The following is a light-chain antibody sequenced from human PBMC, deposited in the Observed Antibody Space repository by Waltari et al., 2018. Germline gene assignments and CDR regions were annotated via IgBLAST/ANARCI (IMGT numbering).Light chain of an antibody. V-gene: IGKV3-20*01. CDR1: QSVTRTY. CDR3: QQYGDSPLT. J-gene: IGKJ4*01. CDR2: GVS. Sequence: EIVLTQSPGTLSLSPGERATLSCRASQSVTRTYLAWYQQKPGQAPRLLIYGVSSRATGIPDRFSGSGSGTDFTLTISRLDPEDFALYYCQQYGDSPLTFGGGTKVEIK.